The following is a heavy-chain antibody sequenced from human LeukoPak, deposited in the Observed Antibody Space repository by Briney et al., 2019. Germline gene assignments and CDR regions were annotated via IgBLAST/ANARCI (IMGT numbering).Heavy chain of an antibody. V-gene: IGHV3-53*01. CDR1: GFTVNNNY. J-gene: IGHJ4*02. Sequence: SGGSLRLSCAASGFTVNNNYMSWFRQGPGRGLEWVSVIYSGGYTYYAGSVKGRFTISRDNSKNTLYHQMNSLRADDTAVYYCASAIGSIWYEFDYWGQGTLVTVSS. CDR3: ASAIGSIWYEFDY. D-gene: IGHD6-13*01. CDR2: IYSGGYT.